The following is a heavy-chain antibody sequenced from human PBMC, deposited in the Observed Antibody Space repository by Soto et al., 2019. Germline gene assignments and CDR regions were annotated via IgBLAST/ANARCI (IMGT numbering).Heavy chain of an antibody. Sequence: QVHLVQSGAEVKKPGASVQVSCKASGYTFTSYYIHWVRQAPGQGLEWMGRINPSDSRTIYAQDFQGRVTVTRDTSTNRVYMELSTLRYDDTAVYYCARDGHKWDFDYWGQGTLVTVSS. V-gene: IGHV1-46*01. CDR3: ARDGHKWDFDY. CDR2: INPSDSRT. D-gene: IGHD1-26*01. CDR1: GYTFTSYY. J-gene: IGHJ4*02.